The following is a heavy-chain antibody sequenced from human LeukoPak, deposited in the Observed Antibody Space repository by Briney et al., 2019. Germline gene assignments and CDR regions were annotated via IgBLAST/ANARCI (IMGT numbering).Heavy chain of an antibody. CDR2: ISGSGGST. V-gene: IGHV3-23*01. D-gene: IGHD3-22*01. J-gene: IGHJ4*02. Sequence: GGSLRLSCAASGFTFSSYAMNWVRQAPGKGLEWVSAISGSGGSTYYADSVKGRFTISRDNSKNTLYLQMNSLRAEDTAVYYCAKPMYYYGSSGYFDYWGQGTLVTVSS. CDR1: GFTFSSYA. CDR3: AKPMYYYGSSGYFDY.